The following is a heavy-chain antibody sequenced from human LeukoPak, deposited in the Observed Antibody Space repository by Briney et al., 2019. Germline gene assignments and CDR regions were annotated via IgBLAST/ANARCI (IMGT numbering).Heavy chain of an antibody. D-gene: IGHD3-22*01. V-gene: IGHV3-74*01. CDR3: ARDAMDSSGYYLDYFDY. CDR1: GFTFSSYW. CDR2: INSDGSST. Sequence: PGGSLRLSCAASGFTFSSYWMHWVRQAPGKGLVWASRINSDGSSTSYADSVKGRFTISRDNAKNTLYLQMNSLRAEDTAVYYCARDAMDSSGYYLDYFDYWGQGTLVTVSS. J-gene: IGHJ4*02.